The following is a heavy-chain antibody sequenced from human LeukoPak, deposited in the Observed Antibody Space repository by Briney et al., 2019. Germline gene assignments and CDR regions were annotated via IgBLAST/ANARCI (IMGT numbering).Heavy chain of an antibody. CDR3: ARAPSGWYATDV. CDR2: VHIDGSST. J-gene: IGHJ6*02. D-gene: IGHD6-19*01. Sequence: PGGSLRLSCAASGFTFGNYLMHWVRQAPGKGLMWVSRVHIDGSSTTYADSVKGRFTISRDDAKNTLYLQMNSLRAEDTAVYYCARAPSGWYATDVWGQGTTVTVSS. CDR1: GFTFGNYL. V-gene: IGHV3-74*01.